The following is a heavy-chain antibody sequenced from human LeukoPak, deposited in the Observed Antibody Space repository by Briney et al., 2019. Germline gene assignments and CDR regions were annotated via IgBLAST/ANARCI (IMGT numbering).Heavy chain of an antibody. V-gene: IGHV4-4*02. J-gene: IGHJ3*02. CDR2: IFHSGST. Sequence: PSETLSLTCAVSGVSIDRSNWWSWVRQPPGKGLEWIGEIFHSGSTHYNPSLKSRVTISVDKSKNQFSLKLTSVSAADTAVYYCARDLLVGAFDIWGQGTMVTVSS. CDR3: ARDLLVGAFDI. D-gene: IGHD3-10*01. CDR1: GVSIDRSNW.